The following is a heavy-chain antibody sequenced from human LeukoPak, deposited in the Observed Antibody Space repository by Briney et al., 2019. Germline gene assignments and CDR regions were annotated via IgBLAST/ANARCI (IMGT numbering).Heavy chain of an antibody. CDR1: GASISDSY. V-gene: IGHV4-4*07. Sequence: PSETLSLTCSVFGASISDSYWSWIRQPAGKGLEWIGCIYSSGNTNYNPSLRSRVTMSLDASENQFSLKLSSVTAADTAMYYCARNSGDFWGQGTLVTVSS. CDR3: ARNSGDF. J-gene: IGHJ4*02. D-gene: IGHD4-23*01. CDR2: IYSSGNT.